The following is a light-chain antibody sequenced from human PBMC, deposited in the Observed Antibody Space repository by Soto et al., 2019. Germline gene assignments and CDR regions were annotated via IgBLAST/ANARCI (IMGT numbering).Light chain of an antibody. CDR1: QSVSSY. Sequence: EIVLTQSPATLSLSPGERATLSCRASQSVSSYLAWYQQKPGQAPRLLIYDASNRATGIPARFGGSGSGTDFTLTISSLEPEDSAVYYCQQRYNWPRTFGEGTTVEIK. J-gene: IGKJ1*01. V-gene: IGKV3-11*01. CDR3: QQRYNWPRT. CDR2: DAS.